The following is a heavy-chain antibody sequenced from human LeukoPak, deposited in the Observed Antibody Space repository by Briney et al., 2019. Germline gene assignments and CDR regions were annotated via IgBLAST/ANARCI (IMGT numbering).Heavy chain of an antibody. CDR2: IKSKTDGGTT. CDR1: GFTFSNAW. D-gene: IGHD1-26*01. J-gene: IGHJ4*02. Sequence: PGGSLRLSCAASGFTFSNAWMSSVRQAPGKGLEWVGRIKSKTDGGTTDYAAPVKGRFTISRDDSKNTLYLQMNSLKTEDTAVYYCTTAGNSGSYYFDYWGQGTLVTVSS. CDR3: TTAGNSGSYYFDY. V-gene: IGHV3-15*01.